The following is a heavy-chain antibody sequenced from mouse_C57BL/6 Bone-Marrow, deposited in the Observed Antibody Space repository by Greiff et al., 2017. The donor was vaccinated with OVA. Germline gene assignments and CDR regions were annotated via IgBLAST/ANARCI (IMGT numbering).Heavy chain of an antibody. J-gene: IGHJ2*01. CDR2: INPSSGYT. CDR1: GYTFTSYT. CDR3: ARGDYFDY. V-gene: IGHV1-4*01. Sequence: VKLQESGAELARPGASVKMSCKASGYTFTSYTMHWVKQRPGQGLEWIGYINPSSGYTKYNQKFKDKATLTADKSSSTAYMQLSSLTSDDSAVYYCARGDYFDYWGQGTTLTVSS.